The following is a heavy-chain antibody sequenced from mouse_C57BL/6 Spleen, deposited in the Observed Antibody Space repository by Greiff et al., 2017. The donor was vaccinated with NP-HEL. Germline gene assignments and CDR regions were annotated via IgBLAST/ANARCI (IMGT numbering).Heavy chain of an antibody. V-gene: IGHV1-54*01. Sequence: QVQLQQSGAELVRPGTSVKVSCKASGYAFTNYLIEWVKQRPGQGLEWIGVINPGSGGTNYNEKFKGKATLTADKSSSTAYMQLSSLTSEDSAVYFCARRDSSGYSAYWGQGTLVTVSA. CDR1: GYAFTNYL. CDR3: ARRDSSGYSAY. J-gene: IGHJ3*01. D-gene: IGHD3-2*02. CDR2: INPGSGGT.